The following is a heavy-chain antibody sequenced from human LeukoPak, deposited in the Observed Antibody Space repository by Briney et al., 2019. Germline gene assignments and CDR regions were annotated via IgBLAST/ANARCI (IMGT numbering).Heavy chain of an antibody. CDR1: GGTLSSDA. D-gene: IGHD4-17*01. Sequence: GASVKVSCKASGGTLSSDAISWVRQAPGQGLEWMGGIIPLHGTANYAQKFQGRVTITADKSASTAYMELSSLRSEDTAVYYCARDHPQPLTTHWYFDLWGRGTLVTVSS. V-gene: IGHV1-69*10. CDR2: IIPLHGTA. J-gene: IGHJ2*01. CDR3: ARDHPQPLTTHWYFDL.